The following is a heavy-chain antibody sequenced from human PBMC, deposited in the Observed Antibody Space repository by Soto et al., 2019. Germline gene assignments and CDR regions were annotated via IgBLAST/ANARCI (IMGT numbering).Heavy chain of an antibody. D-gene: IGHD5-18*01. Sequence: GASVKVSCKASGYTFTGYYMHWVRQAPGQGLEWMGWINPNSGRTNYAQKFQGRVTMTRDTSISTAYMELSRLRSDDTAVYYCAREYSYERWLMGVYGMDVWGQGTTVTVS. V-gene: IGHV1-2*02. J-gene: IGHJ6*02. CDR1: GYTFTGYY. CDR2: INPNSGRT. CDR3: AREYSYERWLMGVYGMDV.